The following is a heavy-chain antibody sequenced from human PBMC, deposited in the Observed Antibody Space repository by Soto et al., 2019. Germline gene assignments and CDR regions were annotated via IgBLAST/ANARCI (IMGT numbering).Heavy chain of an antibody. Sequence: QVQLQESGPGLVKPSQTLSLTCTVSGGSISSGGYYWSWIRQHPGKGLEWIGYIYYRGSTSYNPSLKSRVTISVDPSKNQFTRKLSAVTAADTAVYSWAGGGYDSSGYSAFDICGQGTTVTVSS. V-gene: IGHV4-31*03. D-gene: IGHD3-22*01. J-gene: IGHJ3*02. CDR2: IYYRGST. CDR1: GGSISSGGYY. CDR3: AGGGYDSSGYSAFDI.